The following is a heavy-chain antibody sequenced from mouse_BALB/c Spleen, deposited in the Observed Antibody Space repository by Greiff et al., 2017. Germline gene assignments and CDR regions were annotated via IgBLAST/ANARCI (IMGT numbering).Heavy chain of an antibody. J-gene: IGHJ3*01. V-gene: IGHV1-15*01. CDR1: GYTFTDYE. CDR3: TGEGPWFAD. CDR2: IDPETGGT. Sequence: VQLQQSGAELVRPGASVTLSCKASGYTFTDYEMHWVKQTPVHGLEWIGAIDPETGGTAYNQKFKGKATLTADKSSSTAYMELRSLTSEDAAVYYCTGEGPWFADWGQGTLVTVSA.